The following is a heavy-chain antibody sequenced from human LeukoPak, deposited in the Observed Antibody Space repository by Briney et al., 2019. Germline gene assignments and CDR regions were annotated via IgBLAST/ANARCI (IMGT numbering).Heavy chain of an antibody. D-gene: IGHD3-9*01. CDR1: GYTFTSYG. J-gene: IGHJ4*02. Sequence: ASVKVPCKASGYTFTSYGISWVRQAPGQGLEWMGWISAYNGNTNYAQKLQGRVTMTTDTSTSTAYMELRSLRSDDTAVYYCARAGLRYFDWLPYDYWGQGTLVTVSS. CDR2: ISAYNGNT. CDR3: ARAGLRYFDWLPYDY. V-gene: IGHV1-18*01.